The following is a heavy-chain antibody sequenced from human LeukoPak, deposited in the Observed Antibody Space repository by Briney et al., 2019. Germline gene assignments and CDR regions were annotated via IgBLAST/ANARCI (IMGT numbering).Heavy chain of an antibody. CDR1: GGTLSRYG. CDR3: ACITIFAIAAAGTGDYFDC. Sequence: ASVKVSCKACGGTLSRYGIRWVRQAPGQGLEWMGGIIPIFGTANYAQKFQGRVTITTDESTNTAYMELSSLRSEDTAVYYCACITIFAIAAAGTGDYFDCWGQGTLVTVSS. D-gene: IGHD6-13*01. CDR2: IIPIFGTA. V-gene: IGHV1-69*05. J-gene: IGHJ4*02.